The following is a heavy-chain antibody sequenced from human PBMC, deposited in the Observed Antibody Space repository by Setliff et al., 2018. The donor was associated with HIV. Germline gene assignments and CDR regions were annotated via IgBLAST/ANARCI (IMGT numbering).Heavy chain of an antibody. CDR3: ARGEKRFLEWLPLDYYYYYYMDV. J-gene: IGHJ6*03. D-gene: IGHD3-3*01. Sequence: ASVKVSCKASGYIFTVYLMHWVRQAPGQGLELMGGIIPIFGTANYAQKFQGRVTITADESTSTAYMELSSPRSEDTAVYYCARGEKRFLEWLPLDYYYYYYMDVWGKGITVTVSS. CDR2: IIPIFGTA. CDR1: GYIFTVYL. V-gene: IGHV1-69*13.